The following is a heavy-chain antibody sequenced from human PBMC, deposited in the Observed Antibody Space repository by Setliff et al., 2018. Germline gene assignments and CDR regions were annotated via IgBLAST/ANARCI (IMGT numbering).Heavy chain of an antibody. CDR3: ARDGLDDAFDI. CDR1: ELTFSSYW. Sequence: GSLRLSCAASELTFSSYWMSWVRQAPGKGLEWVANIKQDGSEKYYVDSVKGRFTISRDNAKNSLYLQMNSLRAEDTAVYYCARDGLDDAFDIWGQGTMVTVSS. CDR2: IKQDGSEK. V-gene: IGHV3-7*01. J-gene: IGHJ3*02. D-gene: IGHD2-2*03.